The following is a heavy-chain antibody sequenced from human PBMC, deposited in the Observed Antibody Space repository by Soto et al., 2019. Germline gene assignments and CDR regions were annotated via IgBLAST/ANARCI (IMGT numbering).Heavy chain of an antibody. CDR1: SGSISSSNW. J-gene: IGHJ5*02. CDR3: AGMMIFGVVTNWFDP. V-gene: IGHV4-4*02. CDR2: IYHSGST. D-gene: IGHD3-3*01. Sequence: SETLSLTCAVSSGSISSSNWWSWVRQPPGKGLEWIGEIYHSGSTNYNPSLKSRVTISVDKSKNQFSLKLSSVTAADTAVYYCAGMMIFGVVTNWFDPWGKGTLVTVSS.